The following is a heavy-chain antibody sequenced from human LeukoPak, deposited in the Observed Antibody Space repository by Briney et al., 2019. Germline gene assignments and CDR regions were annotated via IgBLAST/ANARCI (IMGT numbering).Heavy chain of an antibody. J-gene: IGHJ4*02. V-gene: IGHV5-51*01. CDR3: ARGRYFDY. Sequence: GESLKISCQGSGYSFATYWIGWVRQMPGKGLEWRGIIFSADSSITYSPSFQGQVTISADKSISTAYLQWSSLEASDTAIYYCARGRYFDYWGQGTLVTVSS. CDR2: IFSADSSI. CDR1: GYSFATYW.